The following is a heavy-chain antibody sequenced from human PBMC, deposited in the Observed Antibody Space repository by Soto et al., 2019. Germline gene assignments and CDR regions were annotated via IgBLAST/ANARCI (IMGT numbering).Heavy chain of an antibody. J-gene: IGHJ4*02. D-gene: IGHD3-22*01. V-gene: IGHV4-30-4*01. Sequence: QVQLQESGPGLVKPSQTLSLTCTVSGGSISSGDYYWSWIRQPPGKGLEWIGYIYYSGSTYYHPSLKSRVTISVDTSKNQFSLKLSSVTAADTAVYYCARVRGRSYDSSGYHFDYWGQGTLVTVSS. CDR3: ARVRGRSYDSSGYHFDY. CDR2: IYYSGST. CDR1: GGSISSGDYY.